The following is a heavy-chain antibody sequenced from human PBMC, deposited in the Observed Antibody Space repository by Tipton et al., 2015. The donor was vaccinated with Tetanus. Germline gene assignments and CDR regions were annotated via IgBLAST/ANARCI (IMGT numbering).Heavy chain of an antibody. CDR3: SRGGWLKASDAFDI. Sequence: TLSLTCSVSGGSFCGHFWSWLRQPPGKGLEWIGYISHTGSTTYHPSLEGRVSISVDTSKNQFSLKVNSVTAADTAVYYCSRGGWLKASDAFDIWGQGTLVTVSS. D-gene: IGHD5-12*01. CDR1: GGSFCGHF. J-gene: IGHJ3*02. V-gene: IGHV4-59*11. CDR2: ISHTGST.